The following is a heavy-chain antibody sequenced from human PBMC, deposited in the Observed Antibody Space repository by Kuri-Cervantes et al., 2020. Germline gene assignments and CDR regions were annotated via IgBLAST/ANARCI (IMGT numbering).Heavy chain of an antibody. CDR1: GFTFSSSA. Sequence: GGSLRLSCAASGFTFSSSAMSWVRQAPGKGLEWVSAISGSGGSTYYADSVKGRFTISRDNAKNTLFLQMNSLRAEDSAVYYCARAFHPGIAAAGMTVDAFDIWGQGTMVTVSS. J-gene: IGHJ3*02. V-gene: IGHV3-23*01. CDR2: ISGSGGST. CDR3: ARAFHPGIAAAGMTVDAFDI. D-gene: IGHD6-13*01.